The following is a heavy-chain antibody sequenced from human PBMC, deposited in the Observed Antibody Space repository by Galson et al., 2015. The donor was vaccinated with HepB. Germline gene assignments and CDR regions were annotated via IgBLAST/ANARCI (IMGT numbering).Heavy chain of an antibody. CDR2: IKSNTDGETT. J-gene: IGHJ5*02. V-gene: IGHV3-15*01. D-gene: IGHD2-8*02. CDR3: TTDVYYSTYWSWLDP. CDR1: RFPFNNAW. Sequence: SLLLPCAASRFPFNNAWMTWVRQAPGMGLEWVGRIKSNTDGETTHYSPPVKGRFTISRDDSKNRLYLQMNSLKTEDTAVYYCTTDVYYSTYWSWLDPWGQGTLVTVSS.